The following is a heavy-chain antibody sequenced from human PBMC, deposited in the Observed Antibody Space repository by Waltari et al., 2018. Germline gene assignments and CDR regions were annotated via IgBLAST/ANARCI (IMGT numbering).Heavy chain of an antibody. CDR1: GFTFRSYG. CDR2: IRPDRNRL. V-gene: IGHV3-30*02. CDR3: ARDGEQYFGETYWYLDL. Sequence: QVQLVESGGGVVQPGGSLRLSCSASGFTFRSYGMPWVRQAPGKGPEWVAFIRPDRNRLLYVDSVEGRFTISRDNSKITQFLQMNSLRTEDTAVYFCARDGEQYFGETYWYLDLWGRGTLVTVSS. J-gene: IGHJ2*01. D-gene: IGHD3-10*01.